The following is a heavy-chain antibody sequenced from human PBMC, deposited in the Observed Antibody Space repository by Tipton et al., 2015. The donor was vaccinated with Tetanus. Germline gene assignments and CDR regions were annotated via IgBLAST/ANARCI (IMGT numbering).Heavy chain of an antibody. D-gene: IGHD1-26*01. CDR3: ASGSGSYYPDF. Sequence: GLVKPSETLSLTCAVYGGSFSGYYWSWLRQPPGKGLEWIGEINHSGSTNYNPSLKSRVTISVDRSKNQFSLELSSVTAADTAVYYCASGSGSYYPDFWGQGTLVTVSS. CDR2: INHSGST. V-gene: IGHV4-34*01. J-gene: IGHJ4*02. CDR1: GGSFSGYY.